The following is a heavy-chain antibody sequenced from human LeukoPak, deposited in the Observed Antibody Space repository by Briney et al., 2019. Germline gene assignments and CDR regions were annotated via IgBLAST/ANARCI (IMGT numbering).Heavy chain of an antibody. Sequence: SETLSLTCAVYGGSFSGYYWSWIRQPPGKGLEWIGEINHSGSTNYNPSLKSRVTISVDTSENQFSLKLSSVTAADTAVYYCARGRGYSYGYHPYYFDYWGQGTLVTVSS. CDR1: GGSFSGYY. J-gene: IGHJ4*02. V-gene: IGHV4-34*01. CDR3: ARGRGYSYGYHPYYFDY. CDR2: INHSGST. D-gene: IGHD5-18*01.